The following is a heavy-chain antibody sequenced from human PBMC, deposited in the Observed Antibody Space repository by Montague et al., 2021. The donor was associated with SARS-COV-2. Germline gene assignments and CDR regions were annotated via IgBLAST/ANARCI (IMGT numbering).Heavy chain of an antibody. CDR2: ISISGXT. D-gene: IGHD6-19*01. Sequence: PLSLTCTVSGGSISSGSYYWSWIRQPSGKGLEWIGRISISGXTXYXXXXKSRVTISVDTSKNQFSLKLSSVTAADTAVYYCARDIAVAGLFDYWGQGTLVTVSS. J-gene: IGHJ4*02. CDR3: ARDIAVAGLFDY. CDR1: GGSISSGSYY. V-gene: IGHV4-61*02.